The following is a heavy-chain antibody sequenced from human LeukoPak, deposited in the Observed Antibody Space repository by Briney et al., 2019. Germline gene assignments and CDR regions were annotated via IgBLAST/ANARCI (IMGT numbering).Heavy chain of an antibody. Sequence: SETLSLTCTVSGGSISSYYWSWIRQPPGKGLEWIGYIYYSGSTNYNPSLKSRVTISVDTSKNQFSPKLSSVTAADTAVYYCARDDAHAWFDPWGQGTLVTVSS. J-gene: IGHJ5*02. CDR1: GGSISSYY. V-gene: IGHV4-59*01. CDR3: ARDDAHAWFDP. D-gene: IGHD2-2*01. CDR2: IYYSGST.